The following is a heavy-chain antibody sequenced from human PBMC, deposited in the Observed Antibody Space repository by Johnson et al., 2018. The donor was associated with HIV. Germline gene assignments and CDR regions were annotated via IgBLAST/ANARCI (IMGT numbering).Heavy chain of an antibody. CDR3: ARERASSAFDI. CDR1: GFTFSSYA. Sequence: QVQLVESGGDLVQPGGSLRLSCAASGFTFSSYAMHWVRQAPGKGLEWVAVISYDGSNKYYADSVKGRFTISRDNSKNTLYLQMNSLRAEDTAVYYCARERASSAFDIWGQGTMVTVSS. V-gene: IGHV3-30*04. J-gene: IGHJ3*02. CDR2: ISYDGSNK.